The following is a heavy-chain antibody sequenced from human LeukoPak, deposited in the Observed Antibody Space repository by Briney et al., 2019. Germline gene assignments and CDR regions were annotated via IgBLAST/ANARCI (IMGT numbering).Heavy chain of an antibody. CDR2: INPNSLGT. Sequence: ASVKVSCKASGYTFTDYYMHWVRQAPGQGLEWMGWINPNSLGTDSAQKFQGRFSMTRDTSISTAYMELSRLRSDDTAVYYCARRAREYSHDAFDIWGQGTMVTVSS. CDR1: GYTFTDYY. V-gene: IGHV1-2*02. J-gene: IGHJ3*02. D-gene: IGHD5-18*01. CDR3: ARRAREYSHDAFDI.